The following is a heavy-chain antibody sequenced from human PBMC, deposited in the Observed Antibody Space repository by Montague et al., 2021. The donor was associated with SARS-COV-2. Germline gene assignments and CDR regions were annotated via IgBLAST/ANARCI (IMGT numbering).Heavy chain of an antibody. CDR2: IGTPGDT. CDR1: GFPFNTYD. CDR3: ARGGYCSGSNCLYFDS. Sequence: SLRLSCAASGFPFNTYDMHWVRQATGKGLEWVSSIGTPGDTYYPGSVKGRFTISRENAKNSLYLQMNSLRAGDTAVYYCARGGYCSGSNCLYFDSWGQGTLVTVSS. V-gene: IGHV3-13*01. J-gene: IGHJ4*02. D-gene: IGHD2-15*01.